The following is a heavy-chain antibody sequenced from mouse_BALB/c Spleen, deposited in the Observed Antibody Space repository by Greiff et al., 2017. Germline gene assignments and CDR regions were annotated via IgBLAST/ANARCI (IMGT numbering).Heavy chain of an antibody. CDR1: GFNIKDTY. Sequence: EVQLVESGAELVKPGASVKLSCTASGFNIKDTYMHWVKQRPEQGLEWIGRIDPANGNTKYDPKFQGKATITADTSSNTAYLQLSSLTSEDTAVYYCARWLLRSYFDYWGQGTTLTVSS. V-gene: IGHV14-3*02. D-gene: IGHD2-3*01. CDR3: ARWLLRSYFDY. J-gene: IGHJ2*01. CDR2: IDPANGNT.